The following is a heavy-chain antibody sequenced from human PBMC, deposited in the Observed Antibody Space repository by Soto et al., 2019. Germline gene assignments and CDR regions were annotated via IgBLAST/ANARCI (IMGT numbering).Heavy chain of an antibody. Sequence: ASVKVSCKASGYTFTGYYMHWVRQAPGQGLEWMGWINPNSGGTNYAQKFQGRVTMTRDTSISTAYMELSRLRSDDTAVYYCARDKATVTTYDPRFSRPQGFDPWGQGTLVTVSS. CDR2: INPNSGGT. D-gene: IGHD4-17*01. CDR1: GYTFTGYY. CDR3: ARDKATVTTYDPRFSRPQGFDP. J-gene: IGHJ5*02. V-gene: IGHV1-2*02.